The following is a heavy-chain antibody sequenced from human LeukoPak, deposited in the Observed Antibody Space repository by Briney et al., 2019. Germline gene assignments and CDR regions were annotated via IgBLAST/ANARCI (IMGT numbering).Heavy chain of an antibody. D-gene: IGHD2-2*01. CDR1: GFTFSDYS. Sequence: PGGSLRLSCAASGFTFSDYSMNWVRQAPGKGLEWISYVGISSGNTKYADSVKGRFTISGDKAKNSLYLQMNSLRVEDTAVYYCARDTKYAFDNWGQGTLVIVSS. CDR2: VGISSGNT. V-gene: IGHV3-48*01. J-gene: IGHJ4*02. CDR3: ARDTKYAFDN.